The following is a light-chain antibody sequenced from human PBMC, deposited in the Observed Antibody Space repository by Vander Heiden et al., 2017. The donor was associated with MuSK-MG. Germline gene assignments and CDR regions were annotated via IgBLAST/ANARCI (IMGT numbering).Light chain of an antibody. CDR2: IAS. Sequence: DIQMTQSPSSLSASVGDRVTITCRTSEDINNNLAWYQQKPGKPPKLLISIASRLQSGVPSRFSGSDSGTNFTLTISSLQPEDVATYYCQKDNNDPSTFGHGTKVDFK. CDR1: EDINNN. CDR3: QKDNNDPST. V-gene: IGKV1-27*01. J-gene: IGKJ3*01.